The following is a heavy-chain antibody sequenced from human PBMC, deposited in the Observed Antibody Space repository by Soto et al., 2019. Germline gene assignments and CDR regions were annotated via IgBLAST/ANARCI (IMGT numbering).Heavy chain of an antibody. V-gene: IGHV1-18*03. CDR2: ISAYNGNT. Sequence: EASVKVSCKASGYTFTSYGMSWVRQAPEQGLEWMGWISAYNGNTNYAQKLQGRVTMTTDTSTSTAYMELRSLRSDDMAVYYGARDKDIFISGPDYWGQGTLVTVSS. J-gene: IGHJ4*02. CDR1: GYTFTSYG. D-gene: IGHD2-15*01. CDR3: ARDKDIFISGPDY.